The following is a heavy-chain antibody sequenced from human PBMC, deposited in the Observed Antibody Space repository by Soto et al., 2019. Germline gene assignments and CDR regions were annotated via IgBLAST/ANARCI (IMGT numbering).Heavy chain of an antibody. Sequence: QVQLQESGPGLVKPSQTLSLTCTVSGGSLNSGDYHWRWIRQSPGKGLEWIGAIYYSGSTYYSPSLKSRIRLSVDTPTNQFSVKLSSFPCADTAVYYCAGGPRLWLAGGGYWGQGTLVTVSS. CDR2: IYYSGST. J-gene: IGHJ4*02. CDR1: GGSLNSGDYH. V-gene: IGHV4-30-4*01. D-gene: IGHD6-19*01. CDR3: AGGPRLWLAGGGY.